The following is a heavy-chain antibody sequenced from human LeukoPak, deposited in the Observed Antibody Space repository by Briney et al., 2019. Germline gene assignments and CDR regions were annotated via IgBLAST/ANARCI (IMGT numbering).Heavy chain of an antibody. CDR1: GFTYAMSTYA. Sequence: GGSLRLSCAASGFTYAMSTYAMSWVRQAPGTGLEWVSGINWNGGSTGYADSVKGRFTISRDNAKNSLYLQMNSLRAEDTALYHCTRAPPTTTDYGDYLTRWDYFDYWGQGTLVTVSS. D-gene: IGHD4-17*01. CDR3: TRAPPTTTDYGDYLTRWDYFDY. CDR2: INWNGGST. J-gene: IGHJ4*02. V-gene: IGHV3-20*01.